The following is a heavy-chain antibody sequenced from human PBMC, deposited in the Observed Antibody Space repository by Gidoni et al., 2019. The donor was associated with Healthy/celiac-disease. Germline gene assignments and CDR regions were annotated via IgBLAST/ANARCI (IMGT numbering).Heavy chain of an antibody. D-gene: IGHD1-26*01. V-gene: IGHV4-34*01. Sequence: QVQLQQWGAGLLKPSETLSLTCAVYGGSFSGYYWSWIRQPPGKGLEWIGEINHSGSTNYNPSLKSRVTISVDTSKNQFSLKLSSVTAADTAVYYCARETGIVGATGGWFDPWGQGTLVTVSS. CDR1: GGSFSGYY. CDR3: ARETGIVGATGGWFDP. J-gene: IGHJ5*02. CDR2: INHSGST.